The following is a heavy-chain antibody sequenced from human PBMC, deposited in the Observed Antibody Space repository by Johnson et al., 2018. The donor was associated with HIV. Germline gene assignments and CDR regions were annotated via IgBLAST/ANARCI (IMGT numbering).Heavy chain of an antibody. J-gene: IGHJ3*02. D-gene: IGHD3-22*01. CDR2: INWSGGGK. CDR1: GFKLYEYD. Sequence: VQLVESGGDVVRPGGSLRISCVASGFKLYEYDVSWVRQVPGKGLEWVSGINWSGGGKAYADSVQGRFTVSSDNAQNSLYLQMNSLRAEDTALYYCARGMYYYDTSGYLIRPRAFDIWGQGTVVTVSS. CDR3: ARGMYYYDTSGYLIRPRAFDI. V-gene: IGHV3-20*04.